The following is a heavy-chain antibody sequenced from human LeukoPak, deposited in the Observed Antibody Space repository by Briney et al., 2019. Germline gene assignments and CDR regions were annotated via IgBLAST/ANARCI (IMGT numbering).Heavy chain of an antibody. D-gene: IGHD3-10*01. CDR2: FDPEDGET. Sequence: ASAKVSCKVSGYTLTELSMHWVRQAPGKGLERMGGFDPEDGETIYAQKFQSRVTMTEDTSTDTAYMELSSLRSEDTAVYYCATGSSGSYPSHYYYYYYMDVWGKGTTVTVSS. CDR1: GYTLTELS. V-gene: IGHV1-24*01. CDR3: ATGSSGSYPSHYYYYYYMDV. J-gene: IGHJ6*03.